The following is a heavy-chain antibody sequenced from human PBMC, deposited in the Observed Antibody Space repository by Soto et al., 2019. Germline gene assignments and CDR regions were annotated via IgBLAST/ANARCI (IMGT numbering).Heavy chain of an antibody. CDR2: TYYRSRWYN. V-gene: IGHV6-1*01. CDR1: GDSFSSNNAA. CDR3: ATSYGNAWYTY. J-gene: IGHJ4*02. D-gene: IGHD6-13*01. Sequence: SQTLSLTCAISGDSFSSNNAALNWIRQSPSRGLEWLGRTYYRSRWYNDYAVSVKSRITVNPDTSKNQFTLQLTSVTVEDTAVYYCATSYGNAWYTYWGQGTQVTVSS.